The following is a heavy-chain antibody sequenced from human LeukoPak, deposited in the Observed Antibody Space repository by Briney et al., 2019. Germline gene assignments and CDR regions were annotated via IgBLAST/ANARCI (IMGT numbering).Heavy chain of an antibody. CDR1: GASVSGSPYY. J-gene: IGHJ4*02. CDR2: IYSSGSA. V-gene: IGHV4-39*01. Sequence: PSETLSLTCTVSGASVSGSPYYWGWIRQPPGKGLEWIGSIYSSGSAYYNASLQSRVTISIETSKNQISLRLNSVTAADTAVYYCASTFGGVIVVNYWGQGTLVTVSS. D-gene: IGHD3-16*02. CDR3: ASTFGGVIVVNY.